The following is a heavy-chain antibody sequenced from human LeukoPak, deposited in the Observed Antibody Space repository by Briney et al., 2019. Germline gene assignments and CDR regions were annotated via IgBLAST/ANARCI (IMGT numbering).Heavy chain of an antibody. CDR1: GGSINNYY. CDR3: ARGPGGSEAWPPYSNYYGLD. D-gene: IGHD1-26*01. Sequence: SETLSLTCTVSGGSINNYYWSWIRQPPGKGLEWIGHIHYSGGTTYNPSLKSRGTISVDTSNNQLSLTLTSVTAADTAVYYCARGPGGSEAWPPYSNYYGLDWGQGTTVTVSS. V-gene: IGHV4-59*08. CDR2: IHYSGGT. J-gene: IGHJ6*02.